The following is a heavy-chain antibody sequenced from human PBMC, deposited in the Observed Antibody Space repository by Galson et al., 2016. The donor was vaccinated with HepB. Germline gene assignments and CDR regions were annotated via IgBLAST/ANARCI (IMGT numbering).Heavy chain of an antibody. Sequence: SVKVSCKASGYGFTAYFIHWVRQAPGQGLEWMGWINPNTGGTNYAQKFQGRVSMTRDTSINTAYMELNNLKSDDTSVSHFARDLFMPRFSILEVVYRHWGLGTLVTVSS. V-gene: IGHV1-2*02. J-gene: IGHJ4*02. CDR2: INPNTGGT. D-gene: IGHD3-3*01. CDR1: GYGFTAYF. CDR3: ARDLFMPRFSILEVVYRH.